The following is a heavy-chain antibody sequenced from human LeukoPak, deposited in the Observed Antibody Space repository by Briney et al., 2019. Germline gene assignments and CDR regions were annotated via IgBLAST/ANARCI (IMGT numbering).Heavy chain of an antibody. CDR3: ARVLKWLGELYYYGMDV. V-gene: IGHV1-8*01. CDR1: GYTFTSYD. D-gene: IGHD3-10*01. Sequence: ASVKVSCKASGYTFTSYDINWVRQATGQGLEWMGWMNPNSGNTGYAQKFQGRVTMTRNTSISTAYMELSSLRSEDTAVYYCARVLKWLGELYYYGMDVWGQGTTVTVSS. J-gene: IGHJ6*02. CDR2: MNPNSGNT.